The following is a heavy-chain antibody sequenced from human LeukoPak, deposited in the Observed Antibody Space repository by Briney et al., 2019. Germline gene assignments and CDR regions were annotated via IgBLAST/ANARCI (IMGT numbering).Heavy chain of an antibody. V-gene: IGHV3-11*01. CDR3: AREGEYYYDSSGYYMYDY. CDR2: ISSSGSTI. D-gene: IGHD3-22*01. Sequence: PGGSLRLSCAASGFTFSDYYMSWIRQAPGKGLEWVSYISSSGSTIYYADSVKGRFTISRDNAKNSLYLQMNSLRAEDTAVYYCAREGEYYYDSSGYYMYDYWGQGTLVTVSS. CDR1: GFTFSDYY. J-gene: IGHJ4*02.